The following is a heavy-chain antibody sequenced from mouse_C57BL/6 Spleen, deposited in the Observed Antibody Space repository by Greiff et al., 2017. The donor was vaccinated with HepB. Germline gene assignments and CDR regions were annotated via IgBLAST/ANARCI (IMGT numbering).Heavy chain of an antibody. Sequence: EVQLQQSGPVLVKPGASVKMSCKASGYTFTDYYMNWVKQSHGKSLEWIGVINPYNGGTSYNQKFKGKATLTVDKSSSTAYMELNSLTSEDSAVYYCARSRIYYGNSTAWFAYWGQGTLVTVSA. CDR1: GYTFTDYY. V-gene: IGHV1-19*01. D-gene: IGHD2-1*01. CDR2: INPYNGGT. CDR3: ARSRIYYGNSTAWFAY. J-gene: IGHJ3*01.